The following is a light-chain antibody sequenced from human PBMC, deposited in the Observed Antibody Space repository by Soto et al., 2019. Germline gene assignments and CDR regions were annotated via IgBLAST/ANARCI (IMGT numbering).Light chain of an antibody. CDR3: QTWDTGTVL. Sequence: QLVLTQSPSGSASLGASVKLTCTLSSVHSSYAIAWHQQQPEKGPRYLMKLNSDGSHSKGDGIPDRFSGSSSGAERYLTISSLQSEDEADYYCQTWDTGTVLFGGGTKLTVL. J-gene: IGLJ2*01. V-gene: IGLV4-69*02. CDR2: LNSDGSH. CDR1: SVHSSYA.